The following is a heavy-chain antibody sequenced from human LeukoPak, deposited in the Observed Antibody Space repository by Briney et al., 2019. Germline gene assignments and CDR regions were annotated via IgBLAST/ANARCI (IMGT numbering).Heavy chain of an antibody. V-gene: IGHV4-59*12. CDR1: GGSIRSYY. CDR3: AREGGPYRPLDY. J-gene: IGHJ4*02. Sequence: SETLSLTCTVSGGSIRSYYWSWIRQPPGKGLEWIGYIYYSGSTKYNPSLKGRATISVDTSKNQFSLKLSSVTAADTAVYYCAREGGPYRPLDYSGQGTLVTVAS. CDR2: IYYSGST.